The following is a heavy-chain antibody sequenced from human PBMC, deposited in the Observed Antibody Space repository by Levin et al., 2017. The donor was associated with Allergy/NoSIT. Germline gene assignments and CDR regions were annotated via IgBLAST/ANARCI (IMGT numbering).Heavy chain of an antibody. CDR1: GGSFSGYY. CDR2: INHSGST. V-gene: IGHV4-34*01. J-gene: IGHJ4*02. CDR3: ARPRRSGWYVQED. Sequence: SETLSLTCAVYGGSFSGYYWSWIRQPPGKGLEWIGEINHSGSTNYNPSLKSRVTISVDTSKNQFSLKLSSVTAADTAVYYCARPRRSGWYVQEDWGQGTLVTVSS. D-gene: IGHD6-19*01.